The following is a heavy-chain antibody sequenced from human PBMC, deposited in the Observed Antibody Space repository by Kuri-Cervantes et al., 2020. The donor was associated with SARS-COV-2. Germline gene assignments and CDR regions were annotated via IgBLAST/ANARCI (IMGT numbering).Heavy chain of an antibody. J-gene: IGHJ5*02. CDR1: GGSFSDYY. V-gene: IGHV4-34*01. Sequence: SETLSLTCAVYGGSFSDYYWSWVRQPPGKGLEWIGEINHSGNTNYDPSLKSRVTISVDTSKNEFSLKVTSVTSADTAMYYCARWEVPASMSHFDPWGQGTLVTVSS. CDR3: ARWEVPASMSHFDP. D-gene: IGHD2-2*01. CDR2: INHSGNT.